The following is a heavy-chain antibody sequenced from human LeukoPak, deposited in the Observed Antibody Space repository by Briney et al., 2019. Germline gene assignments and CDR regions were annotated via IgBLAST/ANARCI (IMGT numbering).Heavy chain of an antibody. CDR1: GGSFRSYY. D-gene: IGHD1-26*01. V-gene: IGHV4-34*01. CDR2: INHSGST. J-gene: IGHJ4*02. CDR3: ALLVGATPYYFDY. Sequence: NPSETLSLTCTVSGGSFRSYYWSWIRQPPGKGLEWTGEINHSGSTNYNPSLKSRVTISVDTSKNQFSLKLSSVTAADTAVYYCALLVGATPYYFDYWGQGTLVTVSS.